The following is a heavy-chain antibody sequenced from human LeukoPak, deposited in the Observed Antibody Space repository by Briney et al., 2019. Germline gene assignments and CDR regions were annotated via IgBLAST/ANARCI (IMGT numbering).Heavy chain of an antibody. Sequence: SETLSLTCTISGGSISSYYWSWIRQPPGKGLEWIGYIYYSGSTNYNPSLKSRVTISVDTSKNQFSLKLSSVTAADTAVYYCARSVAGFGELFLFWGQGTLVTVSS. D-gene: IGHD3-10*01. CDR1: GGSISSYY. CDR2: IYYSGST. V-gene: IGHV4-59*12. J-gene: IGHJ4*02. CDR3: ARSVAGFGELFLF.